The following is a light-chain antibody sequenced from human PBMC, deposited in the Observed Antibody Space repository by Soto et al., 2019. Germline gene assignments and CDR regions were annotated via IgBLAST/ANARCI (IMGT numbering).Light chain of an antibody. V-gene: IGLV2-14*01. CDR2: EVS. CDR1: SSDVGGYNY. CDR3: SAYTSISTLYYV. Sequence: QSVLTQPASVSGSPGQSITISCTGTSSDVGGYNYVSWYQQHPGKAPKLMIYEVSNRPSGVSNRFSGSKSGNTASLTISGLQAEDEADYYCSAYTSISTLYYVFXTGTKVTVL. J-gene: IGLJ1*01.